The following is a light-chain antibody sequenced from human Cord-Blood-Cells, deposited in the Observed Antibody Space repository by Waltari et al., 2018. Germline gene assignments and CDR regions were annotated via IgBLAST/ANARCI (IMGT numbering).Light chain of an antibody. Sequence: DIQMTQSPSSLSASVGDRVTITCQASQDISNYLNWYQQKPGKAPKLLIYDASNLETGVPSRFSGSGSGTDFTFTISSLEPEDFAVYYCQQRSNWPSWTFGQGTKVEIK. J-gene: IGKJ1*01. CDR1: QDISNY. V-gene: IGKV1-33*01. CDR3: QQRSNWPSWT. CDR2: DAS.